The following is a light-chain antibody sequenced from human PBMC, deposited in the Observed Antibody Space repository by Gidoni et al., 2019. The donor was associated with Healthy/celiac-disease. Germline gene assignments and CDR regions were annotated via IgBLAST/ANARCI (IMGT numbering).Light chain of an antibody. CDR3: QQSYSTLPLT. J-gene: IGKJ4*01. CDR2: AAS. Sequence: DIQMTQSPSSLSASVGDRVTITCRASQSISSYLNWYQQKPGKAPKILIYAASSWQSGVPSRFSGSGSGTDFTLTISSLQPEDFATYYCQQSYSTLPLTFGGGTKVEIK. CDR1: QSISSY. V-gene: IGKV1-39*01.